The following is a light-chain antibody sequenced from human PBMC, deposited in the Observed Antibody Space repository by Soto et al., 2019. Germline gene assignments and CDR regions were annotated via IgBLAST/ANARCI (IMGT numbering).Light chain of an antibody. J-gene: IGKJ3*01. CDR1: QSISSY. V-gene: IGKV1-39*01. CDR2: TAS. Sequence: DIQMTQSPSSLSASVGDRVTITCRASQSISSYLNWYKQKPGKAPKLLIYTASSLKSGVPSGFSGSGSGTDFTLTISSLQPEDFATYYCQQSHSTPFTFGPGTKVDIK. CDR3: QQSHSTPFT.